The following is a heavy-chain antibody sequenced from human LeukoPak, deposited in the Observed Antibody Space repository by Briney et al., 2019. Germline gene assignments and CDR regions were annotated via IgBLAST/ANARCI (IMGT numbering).Heavy chain of an antibody. CDR2: INHSGST. J-gene: IGHJ4*02. CDR1: GGSFSGYY. V-gene: IGHV4-34*01. CDR3: ARVGWELLFGFDY. Sequence: SETLSLTCAVYGGSFSGYYWSWIRQPPGKGLEWIGEINHSGSTNYNPSLKSRVTISVDTSKNQFSLKLSSVTAADTAVYYCARVGWELLFGFDYWGQGTLVTVSS. D-gene: IGHD1-26*01.